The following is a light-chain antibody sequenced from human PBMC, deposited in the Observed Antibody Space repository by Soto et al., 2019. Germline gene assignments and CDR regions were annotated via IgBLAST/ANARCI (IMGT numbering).Light chain of an antibody. CDR2: GAS. V-gene: IGKV3-11*01. CDR3: QQRSNWPIT. CDR1: QSVSIY. J-gene: IGKJ5*01. Sequence: EIVLAHSPATLSLSPGERATLSCSASQSVSIYLAWYQQKPGQAPRLLIFGASIRATGLPDRFSGSGSGTDFTLTISSLEPEDFSVYYCQQRSNWPITFGQGTRLEIK.